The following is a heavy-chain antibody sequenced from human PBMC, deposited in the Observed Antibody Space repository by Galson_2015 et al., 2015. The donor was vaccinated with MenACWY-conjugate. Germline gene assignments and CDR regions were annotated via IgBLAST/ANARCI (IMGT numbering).Heavy chain of an antibody. CDR1: GFSVTSHF. D-gene: IGHD2-21*01. Sequence: SLRLSCAASGFSVTSHFMGWVRQAPGKGLEWVALLYDDGTSRYADSVKGRFTISRDTLRSSLSLQMHGLRAEDTAMYFCAKIVRHPVGPYFDSWGQGTLV. CDR2: LYDDGTS. V-gene: IGHV3-53*01. J-gene: IGHJ4*02. CDR3: AKIVRHPVGPYFDS.